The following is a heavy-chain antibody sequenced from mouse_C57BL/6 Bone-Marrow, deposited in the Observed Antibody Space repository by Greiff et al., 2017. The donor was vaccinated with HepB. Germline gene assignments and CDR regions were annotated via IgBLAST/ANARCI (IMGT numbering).Heavy chain of an antibody. CDR2: IWRGGST. Sequence: VKLQESGPGLVQPSQCLSITCTVSGFSFTSYGVHWVRQSPGKGLEWLGVIWRGGSTDYNAAFISRLSISKYNSKSQVFFKMNSLQADHTAIYYFARGGYYGSSYGYFDVCGTGTTVTVSS. CDR3: ARGGYYGSSYGYFDV. J-gene: IGHJ1*03. V-gene: IGHV2-2*01. CDR1: GFSFTSYG. D-gene: IGHD1-1*01.